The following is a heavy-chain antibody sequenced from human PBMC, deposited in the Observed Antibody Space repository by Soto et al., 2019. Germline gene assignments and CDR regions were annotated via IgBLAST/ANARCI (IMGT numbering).Heavy chain of an antibody. D-gene: IGHD1-1*01. CDR3: VRGASLNVDY. J-gene: IGHJ4*02. Sequence: EVQLVESGGGVLRPGGSLRLSCAASGFTFDDYGMSWARQAPGKGLEWVSGVNWNGGSTGYADSVTGRVPISRDNAKNSLYLQMNSLRAEDTAFYYCVRGASLNVDYWGQGTLVTVSS. V-gene: IGHV3-20*04. CDR1: GFTFDDYG. CDR2: VNWNGGST.